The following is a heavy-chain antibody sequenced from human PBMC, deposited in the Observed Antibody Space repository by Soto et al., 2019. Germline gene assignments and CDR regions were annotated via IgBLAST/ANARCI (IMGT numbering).Heavy chain of an antibody. Sequence: GASVKVSCKASGGTFSSYAISWVLQAPGQGLEWMGGIIPIFGTANYAQKFQGRVTITADESTSTAYMELSSLRSEDTAVYYCARWRGPQNYYGSGSYYSDPRYYYGMDVWGQGTTVTVSS. J-gene: IGHJ6*02. CDR3: ARWRGPQNYYGSGSYYSDPRYYYGMDV. D-gene: IGHD3-10*01. CDR2: IIPIFGTA. CDR1: GGTFSSYA. V-gene: IGHV1-69*13.